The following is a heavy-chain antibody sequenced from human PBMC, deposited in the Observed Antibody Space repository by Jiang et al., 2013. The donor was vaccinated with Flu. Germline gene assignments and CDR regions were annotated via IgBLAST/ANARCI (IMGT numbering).Heavy chain of an antibody. CDR2: HNYKSKWYV. J-gene: IGHJ6*02. CDR3: ARGIVYAIDV. Sequence: SGDSVSNNSARLGLDQAVPSRALSGWERHNYKSKWYVESAVSVKSRITITADTSKNQFSLHLNSVTPEDTAVYYCARGIVYAIDVWGQGTTVTVSS. D-gene: IGHD1-26*01. CDR1: GDSVSNNSAR. V-gene: IGHV6-1*01.